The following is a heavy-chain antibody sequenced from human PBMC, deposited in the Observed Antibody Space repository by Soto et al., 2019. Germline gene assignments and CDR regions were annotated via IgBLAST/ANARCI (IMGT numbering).Heavy chain of an antibody. Sequence: QVQLVQSGAEVKKPGSSVKDSCKSSGGTFSTYAISWVRQAPGQGLEWMGGIIPIFGTANYAQKFQGRVTITADESTTTAYMEVISLRSEDTALYYCARDVMLVATGSRTWHYYYGMDVWGQGTTVTVSS. CDR2: IIPIFGTA. J-gene: IGHJ6*02. CDR1: GGTFSTYA. CDR3: ARDVMLVATGSRTWHYYYGMDV. D-gene: IGHD2-15*01. V-gene: IGHV1-69*12.